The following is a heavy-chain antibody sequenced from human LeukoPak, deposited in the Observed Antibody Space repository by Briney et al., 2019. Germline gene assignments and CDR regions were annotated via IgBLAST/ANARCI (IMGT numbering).Heavy chain of an antibody. CDR1: GFTFSSYA. CDR3: ARDVSIVVVTATLDY. Sequence: PGGSLRLSCAASGFTFSSYAMHWVRQAPGKGLERVAVISYDGSNKYYADSVKGRFTISRDNSKNTLYLQMNSLRAEDTAVYYCARDVSIVVVTATLDYWGQGTLVTVPS. D-gene: IGHD2-21*02. J-gene: IGHJ4*02. CDR2: ISYDGSNK. V-gene: IGHV3-30-3*01.